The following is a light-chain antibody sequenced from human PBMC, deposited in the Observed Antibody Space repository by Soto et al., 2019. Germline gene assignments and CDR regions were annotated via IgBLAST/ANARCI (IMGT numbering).Light chain of an antibody. J-gene: IGKJ1*01. Sequence: EIVLTQSPGTLSLSPGERATLSCRASQSVGDTYLAWYQQKPGQAPRLLMYSTSIRATGIPDRFSGSGSGTDFTLTISRLDPEDFAVYYCQHYDRVPMWTFGQGTKVDIK. V-gene: IGKV3-20*01. CDR3: QHYDRVPMWT. CDR1: QSVGDTY. CDR2: STS.